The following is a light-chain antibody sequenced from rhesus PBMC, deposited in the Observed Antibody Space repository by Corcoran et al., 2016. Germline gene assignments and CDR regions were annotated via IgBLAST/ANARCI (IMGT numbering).Light chain of an antibody. Sequence: IVMTQSPATLSLSPGERATLSCRASQSVNSNLAWYLQRPGQTPRLLTYDASNRATSIPDRFVGGWSRTDFTLTISSLEPEDFGVYYCQQESNWPLTFGGGTKVDIK. CDR2: DAS. CDR3: QQESNWPLT. J-gene: IGKJ4*01. CDR1: QSVNSN. V-gene: IGKV3-35*01.